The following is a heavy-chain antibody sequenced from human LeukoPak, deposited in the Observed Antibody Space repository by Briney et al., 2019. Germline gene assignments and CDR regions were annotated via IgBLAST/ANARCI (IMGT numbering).Heavy chain of an antibody. V-gene: IGHV1-69*04. CDR3: ARVKYYYDSSGYYSYYYYGVDV. D-gene: IGHD3-22*01. Sequence: SVKVSCKASGGTFSSYAISWVRQAPGQGLEWMGRIIPILGIANYAQKFQGRVTITADKSTSTAYMELSSLRSEDTAVYYCARVKYYYDSSGYYSYYYYGVDVWGQGTTVTVSS. CDR2: IIPILGIA. J-gene: IGHJ6*02. CDR1: GGTFSSYA.